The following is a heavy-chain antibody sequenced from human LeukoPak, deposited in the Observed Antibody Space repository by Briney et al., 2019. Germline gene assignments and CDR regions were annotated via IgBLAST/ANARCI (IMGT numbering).Heavy chain of an antibody. V-gene: IGHV3-23*01. CDR3: ATEPRWELYSFDI. J-gene: IGHJ3*02. CDR2: IRVSDGAR. Sequence: GGSLRLSCVASGFTFPTYAMMWVRQAPGKGLEWVSSIRVSDGARFYADSVKGRFTTSRDNPKNTLFLQMNSLRAEDTAAYYCATEPRWELYSFDIWGQGTMVAVSS. CDR1: GFTFPTYA. D-gene: IGHD1-7*01.